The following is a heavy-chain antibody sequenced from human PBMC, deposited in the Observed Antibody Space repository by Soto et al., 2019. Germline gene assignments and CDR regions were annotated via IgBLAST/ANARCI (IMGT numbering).Heavy chain of an antibody. V-gene: IGHV3-30-3*01. D-gene: IGHD2-15*01. CDR3: ARDPELRSVVVVAASYFDY. CDR1: GFTFSSYA. CDR2: ISYDGSNK. Sequence: QVQLVESGGGVVQPGRSLRLSCAASGFTFSSYAMHWVRQAPGKGLEWVAVISYDGSNKYYADSVKGRFTISRGNSKNTLYLQMNSLRAEDTAVYYCARDPELRSVVVVAASYFDYWGQGTLVTVSS. J-gene: IGHJ4*02.